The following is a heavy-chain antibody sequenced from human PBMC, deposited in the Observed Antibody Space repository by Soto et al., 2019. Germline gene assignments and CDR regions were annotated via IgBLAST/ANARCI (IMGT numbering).Heavy chain of an antibody. V-gene: IGHV1-18*01. J-gene: IGHJ6*02. D-gene: IGHD1-26*01. CDR3: ARQGSRPYSYYGLDV. CDR2: ISTYNGDT. Sequence: QVQLVQSGPEVRKPGASVKVSCEASGYTFTTSGISWVRQVPGQGLEWMGWISTYNGDTNSAQNFQGRVLMTADTYAGTAYMELMSLNSDDTAVNYCARQGSRPYSYYGLDVWGQGTTVTVSS. CDR1: GYTFTTSG.